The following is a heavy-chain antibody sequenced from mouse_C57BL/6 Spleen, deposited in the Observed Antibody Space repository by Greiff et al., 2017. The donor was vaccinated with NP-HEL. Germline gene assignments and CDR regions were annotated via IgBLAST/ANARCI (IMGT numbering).Heavy chain of an antibody. Sequence: QVQLQQPGAELVRPGSSVKLSCKASGYTFTSYWMDWVKQRPGQGLEWIGNIYPSDIETHYNQKFKDKATLTVDKSSSTAYMQLSSLTSEDSAVYYCARDYGSSRYFDVWGTGTTVTVFS. D-gene: IGHD1-1*01. J-gene: IGHJ1*03. CDR1: GYTFTSYW. CDR2: IYPSDIET. CDR3: ARDYGSSRYFDV. V-gene: IGHV1-61*01.